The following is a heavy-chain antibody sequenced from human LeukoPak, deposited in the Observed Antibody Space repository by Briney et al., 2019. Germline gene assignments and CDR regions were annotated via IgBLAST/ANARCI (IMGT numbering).Heavy chain of an antibody. CDR2: IYTDGRT. CDR3: ARGQIYGTGSYFFDH. J-gene: IGHJ4*02. D-gene: IGHD3-10*01. Sequence: GGSLRLSCAASGFTDTSNYMSWVRQTPGQGRLEWVSVIYTDGRTFYTGSVTGRFTISRDNSKNTLYLQMNSLRAEDTAVYYCARGQIYGTGSYFFDHWGQGTLVTVSS. V-gene: IGHV3-66*01. CDR1: GFTDTSNY.